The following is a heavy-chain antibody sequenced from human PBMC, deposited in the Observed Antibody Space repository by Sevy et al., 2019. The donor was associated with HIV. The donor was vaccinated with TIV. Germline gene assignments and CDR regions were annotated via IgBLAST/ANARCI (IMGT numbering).Heavy chain of an antibody. CDR3: ATDTTGYHSTLDY. J-gene: IGHJ4*02. CDR2: FDPGDGDAET. CDR1: GYTLTEFS. D-gene: IGHD3-9*01. Sequence: ASVKVSCKVSGYTLTEFSIHWVRQAPGKGLEWMGGFDPGDGDAETTYAQKFRDRLTMTADTSPDTVYMELSSLRSEETAVYYCATDTTGYHSTLDYWGQGTLVTVSS. V-gene: IGHV1-24*01.